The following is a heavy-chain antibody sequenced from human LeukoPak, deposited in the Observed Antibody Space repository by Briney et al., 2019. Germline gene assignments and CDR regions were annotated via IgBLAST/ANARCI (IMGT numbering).Heavy chain of an antibody. V-gene: IGHV4-59*11. D-gene: IGHD2-15*01. J-gene: IGHJ6*03. Sequence: PSETLSLTCTVSGGSISSHYWSWIRQPPGKGLEWIGYIYYSGSTNYNPSLKSRVTISVDTSKNQFSLKLSSVTAADTAVYYCATCSGGSCYSYYYYYMDVWGKGTTVTVSS. CDR1: GGSISSHY. CDR3: ATCSGGSCYSYYYYYMDV. CDR2: IYYSGST.